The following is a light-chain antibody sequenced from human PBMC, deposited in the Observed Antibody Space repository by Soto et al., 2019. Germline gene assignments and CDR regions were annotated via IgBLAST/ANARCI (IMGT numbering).Light chain of an antibody. CDR2: DAS. V-gene: IGKV1-5*01. J-gene: IGKJ2*01. Sequence: DIQMTQFPSTLSASVGDRVTITCRASQTTNTWLAWYQQKPGTAPKLLIYDASSLEGGVPSRFSASGSGTEIHPPLRRLAPGGLATYYCQQYISYPYTFGQGTKVEIK. CDR3: QQYISYPYT. CDR1: QTTNTW.